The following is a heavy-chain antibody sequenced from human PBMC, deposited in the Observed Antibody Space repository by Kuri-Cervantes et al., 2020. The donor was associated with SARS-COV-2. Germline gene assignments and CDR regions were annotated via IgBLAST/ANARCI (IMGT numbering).Heavy chain of an antibody. J-gene: IGHJ3*02. CDR2: IKEDGSET. Sequence: GGSLRLSCAASGFTFSSYWMHWVRQAPGKGLEWVANIKEDGSETHYVDSVKGRLTISRDNAKKSLYLQMNSLGVEDTAVYYCAKTGRVSIFGVVSLGDAFDIWGQGTMVTVSS. V-gene: IGHV3-7*01. D-gene: IGHD3-3*01. CDR3: AKTGRVSIFGVVSLGDAFDI. CDR1: GFTFSSYW.